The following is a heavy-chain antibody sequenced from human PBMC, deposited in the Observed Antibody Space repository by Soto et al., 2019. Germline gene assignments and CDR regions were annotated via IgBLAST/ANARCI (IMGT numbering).Heavy chain of an antibody. CDR2: IIPIFGTA. D-gene: IGHD4-17*01. J-gene: IGHJ6*02. CDR3: ARVSYYGGTNRPYYYYYGMDV. Sequence: QVQLVQSGAEVKKPGSSVKVSCKASGGTFSSYAISWVRQAPGQGLEWMGGIIPIFGTANYAQKFQGRVTITADESTSTAYMELSSLRSEDTAVYYCARVSYYGGTNRPYYYYYGMDVWGQGTTVTVSS. V-gene: IGHV1-69*01. CDR1: GGTFSSYA.